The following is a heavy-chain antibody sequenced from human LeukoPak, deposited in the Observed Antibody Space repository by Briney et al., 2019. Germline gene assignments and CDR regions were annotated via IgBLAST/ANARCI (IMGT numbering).Heavy chain of an antibody. Sequence: SETLSLTCAVYGGSFSGYYWSWIRQPPGKGLEWIGEINHSGSTNYNPSPKSRVTISVDPSKNQFSLKLSSVTGADTAVYYCARLCYDSSGYYPPKDYWGQGTLVTVSS. D-gene: IGHD3-22*01. V-gene: IGHV4-34*01. CDR2: INHSGST. J-gene: IGHJ4*02. CDR1: GGSFSGYY. CDR3: ARLCYDSSGYYPPKDY.